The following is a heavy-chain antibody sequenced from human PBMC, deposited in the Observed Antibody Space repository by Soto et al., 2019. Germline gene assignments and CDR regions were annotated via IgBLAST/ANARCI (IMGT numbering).Heavy chain of an antibody. V-gene: IGHV4-4*02. Sequence: SETLSLTCAVSGGSISSSNWWSWVRQPPGKGLEWIGEIYHSGSTNYNPSLKSRVTISVDKSKNQFSLKLSSVTAADTAVYYCARDGSSRLYGMDVWGQGTTVTVSS. J-gene: IGHJ6*02. CDR3: ARDGSSRLYGMDV. D-gene: IGHD6-13*01. CDR1: GGSISSSNW. CDR2: IYHSGST.